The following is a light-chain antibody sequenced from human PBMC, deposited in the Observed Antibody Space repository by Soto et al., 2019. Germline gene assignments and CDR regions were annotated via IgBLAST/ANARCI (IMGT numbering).Light chain of an antibody. CDR2: AAS. CDR1: QSISRN. V-gene: IGKV1-39*01. Sequence: DIQMTQSPSSLSASVGDRVTITCRASQSISRNLNWYQHKPGKAPKLLIYAASSLQNGVPSRFSGGVSGTEFTLSISSLQPEDFGTYYCQQSYTTASITFGQGTRLEIK. CDR3: QQSYTTASIT. J-gene: IGKJ5*01.